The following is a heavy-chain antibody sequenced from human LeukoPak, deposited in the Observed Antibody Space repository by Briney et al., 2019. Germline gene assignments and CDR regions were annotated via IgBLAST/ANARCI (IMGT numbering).Heavy chain of an antibody. CDR3: AKGSQWEPYYFDY. D-gene: IGHD1-26*01. CDR1: GFTFSSYG. CDR2: IRYDGSNK. V-gene: IGHV3-30*02. J-gene: IGHJ4*02. Sequence: GGSLRLSCAAPGFTFSSYGMHWVRQAPGKGLEWVAFIRYDGSNKYYADSVKGRFTISRDNSKNTLYLQMNSLRAEDTAVYYCAKGSQWEPYYFDYWGQGTLVTVSS.